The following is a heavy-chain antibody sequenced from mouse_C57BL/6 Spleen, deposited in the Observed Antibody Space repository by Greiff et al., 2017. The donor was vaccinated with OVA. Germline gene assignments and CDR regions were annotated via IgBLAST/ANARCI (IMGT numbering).Heavy chain of an antibody. J-gene: IGHJ3*01. CDR2: ISDGGSYT. CDR3: ARDDSVMDY. V-gene: IGHV5-4*01. Sequence: DVHLVESGGGLVKPGASLKLSCAASGFTFSSYAMPWVRQTPGKRLEWVASISDGGSYTYYTDNVKGRFTLSRDKAKSTMYLQMSRLKSEDTAVYYCARDDSVMDYWGQGTLVTVSA. CDR1: GFTFSSYA. D-gene: IGHD2-4*01.